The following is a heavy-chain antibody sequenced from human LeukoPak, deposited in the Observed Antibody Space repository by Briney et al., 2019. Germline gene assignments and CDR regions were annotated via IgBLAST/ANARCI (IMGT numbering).Heavy chain of an antibody. CDR3: ASPGGYSYGYYYGMDV. J-gene: IGHJ6*04. V-gene: IGHV4-59*01. CDR2: IYYSGST. Sequence: SETLSLTCTVSGGSISSYYWSWIRQPPGKGLEWIGYIYYSGSTNYNPSLKSRVTISVDTSKNQFSLKLRSVTAADTAVYYCASPGGYSYGYYYGMDVWGKGTTVTVSS. CDR1: GGSISSYY. D-gene: IGHD5-18*01.